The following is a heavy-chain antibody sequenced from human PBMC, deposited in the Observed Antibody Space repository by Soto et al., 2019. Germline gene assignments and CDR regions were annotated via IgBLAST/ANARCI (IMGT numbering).Heavy chain of an antibody. D-gene: IGHD5-12*01. CDR3: ARERGYSGSDAFDI. J-gene: IGHJ3*02. CDR2: IYHSGST. V-gene: IGHV4-4*02. Sequence: QVQLQESGPGLVKPSGTLSLTCAVSSGSIRSSNWWRWVRQPPVKGLEWIGEIYHSGSTNYNPYLKSRVTISVDKSKNQFSLKLSSVTAADTAVYYCARERGYSGSDAFDIWGQGTMVTVSS. CDR1: SGSIRSSNW.